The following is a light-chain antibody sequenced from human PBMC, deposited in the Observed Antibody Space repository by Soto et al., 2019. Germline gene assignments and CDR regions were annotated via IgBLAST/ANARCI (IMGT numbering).Light chain of an antibody. J-gene: IGKJ1*01. CDR1: QTISSW. CDR2: KAS. Sequence: DIQMTESPSTLSGSVGDRVTITCRASQTISSWLAWYQQKPGKAPKLLIYKASTLKSGVPSRFSGSGSGTEFTFTISSLQPDDFAAYCCQHYNSYSEAFGQETKVDI. V-gene: IGKV1-5*03. CDR3: QHYNSYSEA.